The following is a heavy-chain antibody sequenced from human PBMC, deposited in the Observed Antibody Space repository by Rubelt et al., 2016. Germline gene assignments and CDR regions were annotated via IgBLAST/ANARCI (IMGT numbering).Heavy chain of an antibody. CDR2: INAGNGNT. D-gene: IGHD3-9*01. V-gene: IGHV1-3*01. CDR3: ARDQEYYDMLTGYLSGMDV. J-gene: IGHJ6*02. Sequence: QVQLVQSGAEVKKPGASVKVSCKASGYTLTSYAMHWVRQAPGQRLEWMGWINAGNGNTKYSQKFQGSVTITRDTSASTAYMELSSLRSEDTAVYYCARDQEYYDMLTGYLSGMDVWGQGTTVTVSS. CDR1: GYTLTSYA.